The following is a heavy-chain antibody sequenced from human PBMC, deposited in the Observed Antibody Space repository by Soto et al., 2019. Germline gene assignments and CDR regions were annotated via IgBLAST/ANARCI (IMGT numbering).Heavy chain of an antibody. CDR3: ARDMGYYDSSGYYFDY. V-gene: IGHV1-69*13. CDR2: IIPIFGTA. D-gene: IGHD3-22*01. CDR1: GGTFSSYA. Sequence: WASVKVSCKASGGTFSSYAISWVRQAPGQGLEWMGGIIPIFGTANYAQKFQGRVTITADESTSTAYMELSSLRSENTAVYYCARDMGYYDSSGYYFDYWGQGTLVTVSS. J-gene: IGHJ4*02.